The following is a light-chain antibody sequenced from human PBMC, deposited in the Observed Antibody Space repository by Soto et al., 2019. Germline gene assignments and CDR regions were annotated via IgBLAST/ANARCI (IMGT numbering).Light chain of an antibody. CDR1: QGISNY. Sequence: DIQMTQSPSSLSASVVDRVTITCRASQGISNYLAWYQQKPGKVPKHRIYAASTLQSGVPSRFSGSGSGTDSALTHSSLQPEDGATYYCQKYNRAPLNLGPGTKVHIK. J-gene: IGKJ3*01. V-gene: IGKV1-27*01. CDR3: QKYNRAPLN. CDR2: AAS.